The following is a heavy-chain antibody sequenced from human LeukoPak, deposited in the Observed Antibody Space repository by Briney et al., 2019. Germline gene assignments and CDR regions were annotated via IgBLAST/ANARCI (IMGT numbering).Heavy chain of an antibody. Sequence: GGSLRLSCAASGFTFSSYGMHWVRQAPGKGLEWVAFIRYDGSTKYYEDSVKGRFTISRDNSKDTVYLQMNSLRDEDTALYYCAKDIDIVATTPYYFDYWGQGTLVRVSS. CDR3: AKDIDIVATTPYYFDY. CDR1: GFTFSSYG. D-gene: IGHD5-12*01. CDR2: IRYDGSTK. V-gene: IGHV3-30*02. J-gene: IGHJ4*02.